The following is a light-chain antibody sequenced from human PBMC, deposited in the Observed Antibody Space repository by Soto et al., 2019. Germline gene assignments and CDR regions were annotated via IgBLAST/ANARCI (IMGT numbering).Light chain of an antibody. Sequence: DIVMTQSPLSLPVTPGEPASISCRSSHSRLHTDGNDYLDWYLQKPGQSPQLLMYLGSNRASGVPDRLSGSGSGTDFTLKISRVEAEDVGFYYCMQALQTPPTFGQGTKVEVK. V-gene: IGKV2-28*01. CDR3: MQALQTPPT. CDR2: LGS. CDR1: HSRLHTDGNDY. J-gene: IGKJ1*01.